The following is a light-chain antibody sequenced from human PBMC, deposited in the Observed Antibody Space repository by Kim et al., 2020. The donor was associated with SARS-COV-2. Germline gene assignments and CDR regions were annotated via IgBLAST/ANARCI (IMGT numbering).Light chain of an antibody. CDR1: QTISSY. CDR2: ESS. V-gene: IGKV1-39*01. J-gene: IGKJ2*01. CDR3: QQSSSDPLT. Sequence: DIQMTQSPSSLSASVGDTVTLTCRASQTISSYLNWYQQKPGKAPKFLIYESSTLQSGVPSRFSGRRSGTEFTLTISDLQPEDFAIYYCQQSSSDPLTFGQGTKLEI.